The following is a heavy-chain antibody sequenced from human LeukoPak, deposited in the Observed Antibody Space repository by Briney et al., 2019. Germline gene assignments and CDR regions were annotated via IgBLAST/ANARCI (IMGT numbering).Heavy chain of an antibody. CDR2: IDPSDSYT. D-gene: IGHD3-22*01. V-gene: IGHV5-10-1*01. CDR1: GYSFTSYW. Sequence: GESLKISCKGFGYSFTSYWISWVRQMPGKGLEWMGRIDPSDSYTNYSPSFQGHVTISADKSISTAYLQWSSLKASDTAMYYCARDRDPFNWFDPWGQGTLVTVSS. J-gene: IGHJ5*02. CDR3: ARDRDPFNWFDP.